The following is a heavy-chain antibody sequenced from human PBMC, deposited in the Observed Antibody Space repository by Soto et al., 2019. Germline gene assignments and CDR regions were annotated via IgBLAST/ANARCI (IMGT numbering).Heavy chain of an antibody. CDR3: ARNSSPGGMDV. CDR1: GFIVSNNY. J-gene: IGHJ6*02. CDR2: ISSGDDT. V-gene: IGHV3-53*01. D-gene: IGHD6-13*01. Sequence: LRLSCAASGFIVSNNYMSWVRQAPGKGLEWVAVISSGDDTYYADFMKGRFTIPRDNSKNEVYLQMDNLRAEDTAVYYCARNSSPGGMDVWGQGTTVTVSS.